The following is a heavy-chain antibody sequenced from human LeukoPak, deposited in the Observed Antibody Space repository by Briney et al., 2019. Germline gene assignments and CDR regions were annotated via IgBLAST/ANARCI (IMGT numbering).Heavy chain of an antibody. J-gene: IGHJ4*02. D-gene: IGHD3-3*01. CDR3: ASRGFWSGYPY. CDR2: IYYSGST. CDR1: GGSISSGDYY. Sequence: SETLSLTCTVSGGSISSGDYYWSWIRQPPGKGLEWIGYIYYSGSTYYNPSLKSRVTISVDTSKNQFSLKLSSVTAADTAVYYCASRGFWSGYPYWGQGTLVTVSS. V-gene: IGHV4-30-4*01.